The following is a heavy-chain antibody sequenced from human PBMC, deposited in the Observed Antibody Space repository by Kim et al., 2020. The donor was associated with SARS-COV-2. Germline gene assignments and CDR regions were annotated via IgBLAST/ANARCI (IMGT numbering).Heavy chain of an antibody. CDR3: VRRATSSRGIDY. Sequence: NYADPVKGRFTISGDNAKNTLYLQMNSLRAEDTAVYYCVRRATSSRGIDYWGQGTLVTVSS. J-gene: IGHJ4*02. D-gene: IGHD3-10*01. V-gene: IGHV3-74*01.